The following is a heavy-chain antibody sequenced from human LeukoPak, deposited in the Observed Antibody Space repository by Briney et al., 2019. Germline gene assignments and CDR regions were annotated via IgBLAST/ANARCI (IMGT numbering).Heavy chain of an antibody. Sequence: SETLSLTCAVYGGSFSGYYWSWIRQPPGKGLEWIGEINHSGSTNYNPSLKSRVTMSVDTSKNQFSLKLSSVTAADTAVYYCAREYYDFWSGSNPLYYYYYYMDVWGKGTTVTASS. J-gene: IGHJ6*03. CDR3: AREYYDFWSGSNPLYYYYYYMDV. V-gene: IGHV4-34*01. CDR2: INHSGST. D-gene: IGHD3-3*01. CDR1: GGSFSGYY.